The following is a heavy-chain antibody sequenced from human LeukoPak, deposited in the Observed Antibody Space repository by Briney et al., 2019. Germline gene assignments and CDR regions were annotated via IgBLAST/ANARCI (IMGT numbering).Heavy chain of an antibody. V-gene: IGHV3-21*01. CDR3: AELGITMIGGV. CDR2: ISTRSTYI. Sequence: GGSLRLSCAASGVTFSNYSMNWVRQAPGKGLEWVSSISTRSTYIYYADSVKGRFTISRDNAKNSLFLQMNSLRAEDTAVYYCAELGITMIGGVWGKGTTVTISS. CDR1: GVTFSNYS. D-gene: IGHD3-10*02. J-gene: IGHJ6*04.